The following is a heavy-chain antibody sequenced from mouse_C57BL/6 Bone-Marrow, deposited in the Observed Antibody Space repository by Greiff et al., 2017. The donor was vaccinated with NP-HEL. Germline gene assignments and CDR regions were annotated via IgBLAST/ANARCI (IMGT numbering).Heavy chain of an antibody. CDR1: GYTFTSYW. CDR2: IHPNSGST. V-gene: IGHV1-64*01. Sequence: QVQLQQPGAELVKPGASVKLSCKASGYTFTSYWMHWVKQRPGQGLEWIGMIHPNSGSTNYNEKFKSKATLTVDKSSSTASLQLSSLTSEDSAVYDGARFLFYYYGSSRDDWGGGTTLTV. CDR3: ARFLFYYYGSSRDD. D-gene: IGHD1-1*01. J-gene: IGHJ2*01.